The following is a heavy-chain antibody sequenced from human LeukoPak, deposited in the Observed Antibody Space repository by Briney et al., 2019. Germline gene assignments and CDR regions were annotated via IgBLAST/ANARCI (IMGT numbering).Heavy chain of an antibody. CDR3: ARGTEGPAALTYQAAFADY. CDR1: GYTFTGYY. V-gene: IGHV1-2*02. CDR2: INPNSGGT. Sequence: ASVKVSCKASGYTFTGYYMHWVRQAPGQGLEWMGWINPNSGGTNYAQKFQGRVTMTRDTSISTAYMELSRLRSDDTAVYYCARGTEGPAALTYQAAFADYWGQGTLVTVSS. D-gene: IGHD3-3*02. J-gene: IGHJ4*02.